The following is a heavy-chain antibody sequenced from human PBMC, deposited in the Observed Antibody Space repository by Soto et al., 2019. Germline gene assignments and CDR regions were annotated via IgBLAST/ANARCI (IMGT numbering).Heavy chain of an antibody. Sequence: EVQLLESGGGLVQPGGSLRLSCAASGFTFSSYAMSWVRQAPGKGLEWVSAISGSGGSTYYADSVKGRFTISRDNSKNTLYMQMNSLRAEDTAVYYCAKKGISTVSTPNDYWGQGTLVTVSS. CDR3: AKKGISTVSTPNDY. CDR1: GFTFSSYA. D-gene: IGHD4-17*01. J-gene: IGHJ4*02. V-gene: IGHV3-23*01. CDR2: ISGSGGST.